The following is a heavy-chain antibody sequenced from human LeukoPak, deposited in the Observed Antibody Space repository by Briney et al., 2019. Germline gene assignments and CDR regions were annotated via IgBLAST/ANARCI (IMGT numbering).Heavy chain of an antibody. J-gene: IGHJ4*02. D-gene: IGHD3-10*01. CDR2: ISAYNGNT. CDR3: AREGPPYGSGSYYKDY. CDR1: GHTFTSYG. Sequence: ASVKVSCKASGHTFTSYGISWVRQAPGQGLEWMEWISAYNGNTNYAQKLQGRVTMTTDTSTSTAYMELRSLRSDDTAVYYCAREGPPYGSGSYYKDYWGQGTLVTVSS. V-gene: IGHV1-18*01.